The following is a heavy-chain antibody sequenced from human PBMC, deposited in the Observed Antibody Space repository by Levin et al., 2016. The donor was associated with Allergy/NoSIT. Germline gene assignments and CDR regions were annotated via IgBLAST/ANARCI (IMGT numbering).Heavy chain of an antibody. J-gene: IGHJ3*02. CDR1: GGSISTTNVY. V-gene: IGHV4-39*02. CDR2: VYYSGST. CDR3: AREWEVYANDAFDT. D-gene: IGHD1-26*01. Sequence: SETLSLTCTVSGGSISTTNVYWGWIRQPPGKGLEWIGSVYYSGSTYYNPSLKSRVTMSVDTSQNQFSLKLSHLTAADTADYYCAREWEVYANDAFDTWGQGTAVTVSS.